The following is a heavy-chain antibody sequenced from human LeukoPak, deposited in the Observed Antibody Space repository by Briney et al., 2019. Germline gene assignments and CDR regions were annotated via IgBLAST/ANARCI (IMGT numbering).Heavy chain of an antibody. CDR3: ARRPCGGSCYFYYYYGMDV. J-gene: IGHJ6*02. D-gene: IGHD2-15*01. CDR1: GFTFSSYA. V-gene: IGHV3-23*01. Sequence: GGSLRLSCAASGFTFSSYAMSWVRQAPGKGLEWVSAISGSGGSTYYADSVKGRFTISRDNSKNTLYLQMNGLRAEDTAVYYCARRPCGGSCYFYYYYGMDVWGQGTTVTVSS. CDR2: ISGSGGST.